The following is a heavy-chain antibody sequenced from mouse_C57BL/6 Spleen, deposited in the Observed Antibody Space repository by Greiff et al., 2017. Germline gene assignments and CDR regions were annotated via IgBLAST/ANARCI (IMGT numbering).Heavy chain of an antibody. CDR2: INPGSGGT. J-gene: IGHJ3*01. CDR3: AHGNQFAY. CDR1: GYAFTNYL. D-gene: IGHD2-1*01. V-gene: IGHV1-54*01. Sequence: VQLQESGAELVRPGTSVKVFCKASGYAFTNYLIEWVKQRPGQGLEWIGVINPGSGGTNYNEKFKGKATLTADKSSSTAYMQLSSLTSEDSAVYFCAHGNQFAYWSQGTLVTVSA.